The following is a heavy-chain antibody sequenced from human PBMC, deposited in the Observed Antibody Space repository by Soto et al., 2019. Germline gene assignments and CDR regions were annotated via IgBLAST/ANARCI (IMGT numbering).Heavy chain of an antibody. Sequence: QVQLVESGGGLVKPGGSLRLSCAASGFTFSDYYMTWIRQAPGKGLEWVSYISSGGSAIYYADSVKGRFTISRDNAKNSLYLQMNSLRGEDTAVYYCARLGYCSGGSCYIRMEVWGKGTTVTVSS. CDR1: GFTFSDYY. CDR3: ARLGYCSGGSCYIRMEV. CDR2: ISSGGSAI. J-gene: IGHJ6*03. V-gene: IGHV3-11*01. D-gene: IGHD2-15*01.